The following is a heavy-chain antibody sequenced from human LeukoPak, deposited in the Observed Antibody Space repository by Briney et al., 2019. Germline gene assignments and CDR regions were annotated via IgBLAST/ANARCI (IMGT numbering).Heavy chain of an antibody. D-gene: IGHD5-24*01. Sequence: GGSLRLSCAASGFTVSSNYMSWVPQAPGKGLEWVSVIYSGGSTYYADSVKGRFTISRDNSKNTLYLQMNSLRAEDTAVYYCARATVEMATITFDYWGQGTLVTVSS. CDR2: IYSGGST. V-gene: IGHV3-53*01. CDR1: GFTVSSNY. CDR3: ARATVEMATITFDY. J-gene: IGHJ4*02.